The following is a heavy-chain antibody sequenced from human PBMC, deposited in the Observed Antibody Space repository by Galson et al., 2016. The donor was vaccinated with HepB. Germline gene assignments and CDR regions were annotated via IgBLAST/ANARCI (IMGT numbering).Heavy chain of an antibody. V-gene: IGHV3-23*01. CDR1: GFSFSIYA. CDR2: ISGSGEII. J-gene: IGHJ4*02. D-gene: IGHD2/OR15-2a*01. Sequence: SLRLSCAASGFSFSIYAMNWVRQAPGKGLEWVSTISGSGEIISYPDSVRGRFTISRDNSKKTLYLQMNSLRADDTAVYYCAKEGFYDPLRYWGQGTLVTVSS. CDR3: AKEGFYDPLRY.